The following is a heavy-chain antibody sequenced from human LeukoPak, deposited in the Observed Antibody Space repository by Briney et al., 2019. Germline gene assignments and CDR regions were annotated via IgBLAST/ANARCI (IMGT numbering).Heavy chain of an antibody. CDR3: AKELYYDSSGYPSAFDY. D-gene: IGHD3-22*01. CDR2: ISGSGGRT. CDR1: GFTFNTFA. J-gene: IGHJ4*02. Sequence: KAGGSLRLSSAASGFTFNTFAMSWVRQAPGKGLEWVSVISGSGGRTYYADSVKGRFTISRDNSKNTLYLQMNSLRAEDTAVYYCAKELYYDSSGYPSAFDYWGQGTLVTVSS. V-gene: IGHV3-23*01.